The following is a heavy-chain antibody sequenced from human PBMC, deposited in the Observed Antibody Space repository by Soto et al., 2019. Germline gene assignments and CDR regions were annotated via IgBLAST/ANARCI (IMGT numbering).Heavy chain of an antibody. CDR1: GGSISSYY. J-gene: IGHJ6*03. CDR3: ARHKDPYYYYYMDV. Sequence: SETLSLTCTVSGGSISSYYWSWIRQPPGKGLEWIGYIYYSGSTNYNPSLKSRVTISVDTSKNQFSLKLSSVTAADTAVYYCARHKDPYYYYYMDVWGKGTTVTVSS. CDR2: IYYSGST. V-gene: IGHV4-59*08.